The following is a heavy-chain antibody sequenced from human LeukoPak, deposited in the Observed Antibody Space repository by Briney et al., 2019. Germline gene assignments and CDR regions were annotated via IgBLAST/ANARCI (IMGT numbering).Heavy chain of an antibody. V-gene: IGHV3-66*01. CDR3: ARESYCSNGVCYRTYYFDY. Sequence: GGSLRLSCAASGFTVSRNYMSWVRQAPGKGLEWVSVIYSGGSTYYADSVKGRFTISRDNSKNTLYLQMNSLRAEDTAVYYCARESYCSNGVCYRTYYFDYWGQGTLVTVSS. J-gene: IGHJ4*02. CDR2: IYSGGST. CDR1: GFTVSRNY. D-gene: IGHD2-8*01.